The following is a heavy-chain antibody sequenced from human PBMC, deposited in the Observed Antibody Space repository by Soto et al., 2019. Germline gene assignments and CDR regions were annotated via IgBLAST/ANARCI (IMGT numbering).Heavy chain of an antibody. CDR3: ARYRVGSGYTDFYYYYGMDV. D-gene: IGHD3-22*01. V-gene: IGHV3-23*01. CDR2: ISGSGGNT. CDR1: GFTFSSYA. Sequence: GSLILSCAASGFTFSSYAMGWVRQAPGKGLEWVSAISGSGGNTNYADSVKGRFTISRDNSEDTLYLQMNSLRAEDTAVFYCARYRVGSGYTDFYYYYGMDVWGQGTTVTVSS. J-gene: IGHJ6*02.